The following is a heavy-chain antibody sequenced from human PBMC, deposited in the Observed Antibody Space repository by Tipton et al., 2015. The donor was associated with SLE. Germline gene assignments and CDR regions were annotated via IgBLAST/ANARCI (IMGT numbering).Heavy chain of an antibody. J-gene: IGHJ5*02. CDR2: INHSGST. CDR1: GGSFSGYY. D-gene: IGHD7-27*01. CDR3: ARGKGRNWGWGWFDP. Sequence: TLSLTCAVYGGSFSGYYWSWIRQPPGKGLEWIGEINHSGSTNYNPSLKSRLTILVDTSKNQFSLKLSSVTAADTAVYYCARGKGRNWGWGWFDPWGQGILFTVSS. V-gene: IGHV4-34*01.